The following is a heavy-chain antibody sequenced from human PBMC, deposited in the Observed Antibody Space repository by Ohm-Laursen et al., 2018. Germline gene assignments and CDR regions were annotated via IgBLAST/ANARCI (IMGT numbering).Heavy chain of an antibody. CDR3: ARIVSPWYYFDY. CDR2: IDWDDDK. J-gene: IGHJ4*02. V-gene: IGHV2-70*11. CDR1: GFSLSTSGMC. Sequence: PTQTLTLTGTFSGFSLSTSGMCVTWIRQPPGKALEWLARIDWDDDKYYSTSLKTRLTISKDTSKNQVVLTMTNMDPVDTATYYCARIVSPWYYFDYWGQGTLVTVSS.